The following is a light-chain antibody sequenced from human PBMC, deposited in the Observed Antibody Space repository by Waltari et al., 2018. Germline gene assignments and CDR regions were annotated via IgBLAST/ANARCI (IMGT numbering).Light chain of an antibody. Sequence: SLSCYSNNKIYLSWYQQKPGQHPKLLIYWASTRDSGVPNRVRGSGSGTDFTLTISGLQAEDVGVYYCQQYFTTPRAFGQGTKVEIK. J-gene: IGKJ1*01. CDR2: WAS. V-gene: IGKV4-1*01. CDR3: QQYFTTPRA. CDR1: SLSCYSNNKIY.